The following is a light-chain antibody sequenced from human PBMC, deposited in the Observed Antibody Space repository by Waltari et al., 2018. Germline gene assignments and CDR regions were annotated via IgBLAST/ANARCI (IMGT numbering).Light chain of an antibody. Sequence: EIQMTQSPSSLSASVGDRVTITCRASQSISNYLNWYQQKPGAAPKLLIFAASSLQSEVPSRFGGSGSGTEFTLTISSLHAGDFATYYCQQSYSAVTFGPGTKVDIK. CDR2: AAS. CDR1: QSISNY. J-gene: IGKJ3*01. V-gene: IGKV1-39*01. CDR3: QQSYSAVT.